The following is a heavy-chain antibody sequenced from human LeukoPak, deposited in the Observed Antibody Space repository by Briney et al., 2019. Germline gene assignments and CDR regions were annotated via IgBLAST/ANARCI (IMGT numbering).Heavy chain of an antibody. V-gene: IGHV3-30*04. CDR1: GFTFSSYA. D-gene: IGHD3-3*01. CDR2: ISYDGSNK. CDR3: AREGVRFLFDP. Sequence: GRSLRLSCAASGFTFSSYAMHWVRQAPGKGLEWVAVISYDGSNKYYADSVKGRFTISRDNSKNTLYLQMNSLRAEDTAVYYCAREGVRFLFDPWGQGTLVTVSS. J-gene: IGHJ5*02.